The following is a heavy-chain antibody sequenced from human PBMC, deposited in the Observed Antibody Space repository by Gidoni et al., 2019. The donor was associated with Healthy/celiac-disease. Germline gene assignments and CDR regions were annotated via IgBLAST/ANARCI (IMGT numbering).Heavy chain of an antibody. D-gene: IGHD3-9*01. V-gene: IGHV1-24*01. CDR2: FDPEDGET. Sequence: QVQLVQSGAEVKKPGASVKVSCKVSGYTLPELSIHWLRQAPGKGLEWMGGFDPEDGETSYAQKFQGRVTMTEDTSTDTAYMELSSLRSEDTAVYYCATGLHETYYDILTGYRDAFDIWGQGTMVTVSS. J-gene: IGHJ3*02. CDR1: GYTLPELS. CDR3: ATGLHETYYDILTGYRDAFDI.